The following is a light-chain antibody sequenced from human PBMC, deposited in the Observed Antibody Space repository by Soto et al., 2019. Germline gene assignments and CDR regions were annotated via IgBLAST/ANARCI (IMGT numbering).Light chain of an antibody. CDR1: PSINSE. CDR2: GAS. V-gene: IGKV3-15*01. Sequence: EIVMTQSPATLSLSPGERAALSCRASPSINSELAWYQQKPGQPPLLLIYGASTRATGVPATFTGSQSGSEFTLTISGLQAEDFAVYYWQQGHNWPLTVGQGTRLEI. CDR3: QQGHNWPLT. J-gene: IGKJ2*01.